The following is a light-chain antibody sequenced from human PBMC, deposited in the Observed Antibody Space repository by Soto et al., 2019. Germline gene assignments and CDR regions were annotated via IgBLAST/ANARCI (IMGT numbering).Light chain of an antibody. CDR1: QSISSY. CDR3: QQSYSTPRT. Sequence: SASVGDRVPITCRASQSISSYLNWYQQKPGKAPKLLIYAASSLQSGVPSGFSGSGSGTDFTLTISSLQPEDFATYYCQQSYSTPRTFGPGTKVDIK. CDR2: AAS. J-gene: IGKJ3*01. V-gene: IGKV1-39*01.